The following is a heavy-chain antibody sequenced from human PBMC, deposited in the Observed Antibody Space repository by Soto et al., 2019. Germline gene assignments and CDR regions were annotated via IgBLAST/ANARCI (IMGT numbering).Heavy chain of an antibody. D-gene: IGHD3-3*01. J-gene: IGHJ4*02. CDR2: FDPEDGET. Sequence: ASVKVSCKVSGYTLTELSMHWVRQAPGKGLEWRGGFDPEDGETSYAHKFQGRVTMTEDTSTDTAYMELSSLRSEDTAVYYCAPLDFWSGTTGYFDYWGPGTLVTVSS. V-gene: IGHV1-24*01. CDR1: GYTLTELS. CDR3: APLDFWSGTTGYFDY.